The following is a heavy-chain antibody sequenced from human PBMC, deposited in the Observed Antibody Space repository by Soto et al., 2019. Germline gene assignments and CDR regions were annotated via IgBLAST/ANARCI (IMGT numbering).Heavy chain of an antibody. CDR2: LNHSGST. CDR3: ARGNRGVIIYYYYYGMDV. J-gene: IGHJ6*02. D-gene: IGHD3-10*01. CDR1: GGSFSGYY. V-gene: IGHV4-34*01. Sequence: ASSPQSHTCAVYGGSFSGYYWSWISQPQGKGLEWIGELNHSGSTNYNPSLKSRVTISVDTSKNQFSLKLSSVTAADTAVYYCARGNRGVIIYYYYYGMDVWGQGTTVTGSS.